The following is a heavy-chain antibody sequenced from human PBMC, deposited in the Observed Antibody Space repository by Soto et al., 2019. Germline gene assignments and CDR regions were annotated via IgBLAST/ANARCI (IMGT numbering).Heavy chain of an antibody. CDR1: GFTFTDYW. Sequence: DVQLVESGGALVQPGGSLRLSCAASGFTFTDYWMNWVRQAPGKGLEWVANIKQDGSEKYYVDSVKGRFTISRDNAKKSLYLQMNSLRAEDTAVYYCAIMIFGLGTDHWGQGTLVTVSS. V-gene: IGHV3-7*01. CDR2: IKQDGSEK. J-gene: IGHJ5*02. CDR3: AIMIFGLGTDH. D-gene: IGHD3-3*01.